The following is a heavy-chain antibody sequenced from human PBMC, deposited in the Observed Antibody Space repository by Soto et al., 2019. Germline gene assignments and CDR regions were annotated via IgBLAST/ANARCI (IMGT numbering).Heavy chain of an antibody. Sequence: QVQLVQSGAEVKKPGASVKVSCKASGYTFTSYGISWVRQAPGQGLEWMGWISAYNGNTNYAQKLQGRVTMTPDTSTSTAYMELRSLRSDDTAVYYCARDPTEGDSSSSFFDYWGQGTLVTVSS. J-gene: IGHJ4*02. CDR2: ISAYNGNT. CDR1: GYTFTSYG. V-gene: IGHV1-18*01. CDR3: ARDPTEGDSSSSFFDY. D-gene: IGHD6-6*01.